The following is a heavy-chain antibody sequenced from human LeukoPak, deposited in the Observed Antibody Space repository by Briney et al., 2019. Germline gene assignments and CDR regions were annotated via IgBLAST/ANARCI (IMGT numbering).Heavy chain of an antibody. CDR3: ARAPLGFGGVIVIGHY. J-gene: IGHJ4*02. CDR1: GYTFTSYG. V-gene: IGHV1-18*01. CDR2: ISAYNGNT. D-gene: IGHD3-16*02. Sequence: ASVKVSCKASGYTFTSYGISWVRQAPGQGLEWMGWISAYNGNTNYAQKLQGRVTMTTDTSTSTAYMELGSLRSDDTAVYYCARAPLGFGGVIVIGHYWGQGTLVTVSS.